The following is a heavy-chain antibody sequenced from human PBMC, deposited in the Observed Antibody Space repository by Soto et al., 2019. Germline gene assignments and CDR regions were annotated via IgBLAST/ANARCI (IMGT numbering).Heavy chain of an antibody. V-gene: IGHV4-39*01. D-gene: IGHD6-13*01. CDR2: IFYSGST. CDR1: GGSLGSVCYY. J-gene: IGHJ5*02. CDR3: ASPRTIWSGAGRGWFDP. Sequence: SETLSLTCTVSGGSLGSVCYYWGWIRQHPGKGLEWIGYIFYSGSTYYSPSLKSRVTISVDPSKNQFSLKLTSVTAADMSMYYCASPRTIWSGAGRGWFDPWGQGTLVTVSS.